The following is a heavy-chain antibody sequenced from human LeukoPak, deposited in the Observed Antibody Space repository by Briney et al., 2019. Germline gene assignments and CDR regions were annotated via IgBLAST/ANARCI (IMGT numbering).Heavy chain of an antibody. CDR2: IHYSGST. CDR1: GGSISGYH. J-gene: IGHJ6*02. CDR3: AKLSPITEVGSSYYHSMDV. D-gene: IGHD6-13*01. V-gene: IGHV4-59*08. Sequence: SETLSLTCNVSGGSISGYHWSWIRQPPGKGLEWIGYIHYSGSTNYKSSLRSRVTLSVDTSKNQFSLKLSSVTAADTAVYYCAKLSPITEVGSSYYHSMDVWGRGTTVTVSS.